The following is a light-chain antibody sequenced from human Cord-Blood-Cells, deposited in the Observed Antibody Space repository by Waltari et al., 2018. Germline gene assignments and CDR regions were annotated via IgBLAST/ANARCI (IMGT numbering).Light chain of an antibody. CDR3: QQRSSWPPRFT. CDR1: QSVSSY. Sequence: EIVLTQSPATLSLSPGERATLSCRASQSVSSYLAWYQPKPGQAPRLLIYDSSNRAPGIPARFSSCGAGTDFTLTISSLEPEDFAVVYWQQRSSWPPRFTFGPGTKVEIK. J-gene: IGKJ3*01. CDR2: DSS. V-gene: IGKV3-11*01.